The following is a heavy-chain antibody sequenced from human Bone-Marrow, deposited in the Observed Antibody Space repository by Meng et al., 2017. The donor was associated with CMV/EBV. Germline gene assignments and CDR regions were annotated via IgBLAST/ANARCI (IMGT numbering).Heavy chain of an antibody. CDR3: ASIVGAAGYYFRVPHDY. J-gene: IGHJ4*02. V-gene: IGHV3-30-3*01. Sequence: GGSLRLSCAASGFTFSSYAMHWVRQAPGKGLEWVAVISYDGSNKYYADSVKGRFTISRDNSKNTLYLQMNSLRAEDTAVYYCASIVGAAGYYFRVPHDYWGQGTLVTVSS. CDR1: GFTFSSYA. CDR2: ISYDGSNK. D-gene: IGHD1-26*01.